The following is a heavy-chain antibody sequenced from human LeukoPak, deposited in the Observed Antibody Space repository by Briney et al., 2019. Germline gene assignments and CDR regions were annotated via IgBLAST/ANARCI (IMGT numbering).Heavy chain of an antibody. D-gene: IGHD2-2*01. Sequence: GGSLRLSCAASGFTFSDYYMSWIRQAPGKGLEWVSYISSSGSTIYYADSVKGRFTISRDNAKNSLYLQMNSLRAEDTAVYYCARDRVDDIVVVPAATGPWGQGTLVTVSS. CDR1: GFTFSDYY. CDR3: ARDRVDDIVVVPAATGP. V-gene: IGHV3-11*01. CDR2: ISSSGSTI. J-gene: IGHJ5*02.